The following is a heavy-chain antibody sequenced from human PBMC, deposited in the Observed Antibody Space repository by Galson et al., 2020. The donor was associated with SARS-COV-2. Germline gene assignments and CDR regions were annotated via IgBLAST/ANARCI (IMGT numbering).Heavy chain of an antibody. J-gene: IGHJ4*02. CDR2: INPDDTYT. CDR3: ARHGASSGWYAGIDY. D-gene: IGHD6-19*01. CDR1: GYSYTNYW. Sequence: GESLKISCRTSGYSYTNYWIGWVRQKPGKGLEWMGIINPDDTYTIKSPSFQGQVTISADKSISTAFLQWSSVKASDTAIYDCARHGASSGWYAGIDYGGQGTLVTVSS. V-gene: IGHV5-51*01.